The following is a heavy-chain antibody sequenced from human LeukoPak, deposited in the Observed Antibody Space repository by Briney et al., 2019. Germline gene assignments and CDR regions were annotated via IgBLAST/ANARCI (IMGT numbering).Heavy chain of an antibody. D-gene: IGHD6-13*01. CDR2: IYYSGST. CDR1: GGYISSYY. V-gene: IGHV4-59*01. CDR3: ARRTWGAADYFDY. Sequence: QSSETLSLTCSVSGGYISSYYWSWIRQPPGKGLEWIGCIYYSGSTNYNPSLKSRVTISVDTSKNQFSLNLNSVTAADTAVYYCARRTWGAADYFDYWGQGTLVTVSS. J-gene: IGHJ4*02.